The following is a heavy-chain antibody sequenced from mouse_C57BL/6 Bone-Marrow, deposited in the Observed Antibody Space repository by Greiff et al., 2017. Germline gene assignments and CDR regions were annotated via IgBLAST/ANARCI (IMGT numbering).Heavy chain of an antibody. Sequence: EVQLVESGGGLVQPGGSLSLSCAASGFTFTDYYMSWVRQPPGKALEWLGFIRNKANGYKTEYSVSVKGRFTISRDNSQSILYLQMNALRAVDSATYDGARCRYGKGYWYFDVWGTGTTVTVSS. J-gene: IGHJ1*03. CDR3: ARCRYGKGYWYFDV. CDR2: IRNKANGYKT. V-gene: IGHV7-3*01. CDR1: GFTFTDYY. D-gene: IGHD2-14*01.